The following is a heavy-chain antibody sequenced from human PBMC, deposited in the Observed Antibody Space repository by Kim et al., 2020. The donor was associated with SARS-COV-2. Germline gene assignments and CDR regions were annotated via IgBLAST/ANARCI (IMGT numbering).Heavy chain of an antibody. V-gene: IGHV4-39*07. CDR2: IYYSGST. CDR3: ARALPPQLV. CDR1: GGSISSSSYY. Sequence: SETLSLTCTVSGGSISSSSYYWGWIRQPPGKGLEWIGSIYYSGSTYYNPSLKSRVTITVDTSKNQFSLKLSSVTAADMAVYYCARALPPQLVWGQGTLVTVSS. J-gene: IGHJ4*02. D-gene: IGHD6-6*01.